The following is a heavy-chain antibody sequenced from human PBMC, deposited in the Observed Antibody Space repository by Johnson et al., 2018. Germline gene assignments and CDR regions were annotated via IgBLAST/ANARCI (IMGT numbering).Heavy chain of an antibody. J-gene: IGHJ1*01. Sequence: QVQLQESGPVLVKPSETLSLTCTVSSGSISNYYWSWIRQPPGKGLEWIGYISYSGSTNYNPSLKSRVTISVATSKTHFSLKLSSVTAADTAVYYCAREGPEEYFQHWGQGTLVTVSS. V-gene: IGHV4-59*01. CDR1: SGSISNYY. CDR2: ISYSGST. CDR3: AREGPEEYFQH.